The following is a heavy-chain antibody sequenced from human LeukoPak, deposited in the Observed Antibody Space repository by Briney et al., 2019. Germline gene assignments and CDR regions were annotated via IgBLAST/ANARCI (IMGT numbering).Heavy chain of an antibody. V-gene: IGHV1-2*02. J-gene: IGHJ4*02. CDR1: GYTFTGYY. CDR2: INPYSGGT. CDR3: ARASPLDDILTGYLSY. Sequence: ASVKVSCKASGYTFTGYYMHWVRQAPGQGLEWMGWINPYSGGTNYAQKFQGGVTMTRDTSISTAYMELSRLRSDDTAVYYCARASPLDDILTGYLSYWGQGTLATVSS. D-gene: IGHD3-9*01.